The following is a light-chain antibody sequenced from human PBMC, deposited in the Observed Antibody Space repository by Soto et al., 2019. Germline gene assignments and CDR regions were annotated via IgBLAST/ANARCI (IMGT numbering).Light chain of an antibody. V-gene: IGKV1-5*01. CDR1: QTITTW. CDR2: DAS. CDR3: QQYSTYSGT. J-gene: IGKJ1*01. Sequence: DIQMTQSPSTMSASVGDRVTITCRASQTITTWLAWYQQKPGKAPELLIYDASRLQSGVPPRFSGSGFGTEFSLTISGLQPDDSATYYCQQYSTYSGTFGQGTKVEIK.